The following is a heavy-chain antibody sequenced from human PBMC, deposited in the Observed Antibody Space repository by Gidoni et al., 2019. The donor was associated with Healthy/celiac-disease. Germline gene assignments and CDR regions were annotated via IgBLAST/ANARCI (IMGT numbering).Heavy chain of an antibody. CDR1: GFTFSSYA. D-gene: IGHD3-10*01. CDR3: VKADYGSGSARWFDP. V-gene: IGHV3-64D*06. CDR2: ISSNGGST. Sequence: EVQLVESGGGLVQPGGSLRLSCSASGFTFSSYAMHWVRQAPGKGLEYVSAISSNGGSTYYADSVKGRFTISRDNSKNTLYLQMSSLRAEDTAVYYCVKADYGSGSARWFDPWGQGTLVTVSS. J-gene: IGHJ5*02.